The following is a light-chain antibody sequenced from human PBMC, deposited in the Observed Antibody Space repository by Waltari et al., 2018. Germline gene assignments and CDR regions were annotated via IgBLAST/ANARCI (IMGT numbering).Light chain of an antibody. CDR3: QSYDTSLSVV. V-gene: IGLV1-40*01. J-gene: IGLJ2*01. CDR2: GVN. CDR1: GSNSGAGYD. Sequence: QSVLTQPPSVSGAPGQRVTISCTGGGSNSGAGYDVHWYRQLPGKAPELLIYGVNNRPSGVPDRFVGSLSGTSASLAITGLQAEDEADYYCQSYDTSLSVVFGGGTKLTV.